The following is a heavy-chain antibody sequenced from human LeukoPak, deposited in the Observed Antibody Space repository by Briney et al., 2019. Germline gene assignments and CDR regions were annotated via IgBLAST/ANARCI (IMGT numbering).Heavy chain of an antibody. Sequence: GGSLRLSCAASGFTFSSYGMHWVRQAPGKGLEWVAVIWYDGSNKYYADSVKGRFTISRDNSKNTLYLQMNSLRAEDTAVYYCARDRYSSDWATFDYWGQGTLVTVSS. CDR2: IWYDGSNK. CDR3: ARDRYSSDWATFDY. J-gene: IGHJ4*02. V-gene: IGHV3-33*01. D-gene: IGHD6-19*01. CDR1: GFTFSSYG.